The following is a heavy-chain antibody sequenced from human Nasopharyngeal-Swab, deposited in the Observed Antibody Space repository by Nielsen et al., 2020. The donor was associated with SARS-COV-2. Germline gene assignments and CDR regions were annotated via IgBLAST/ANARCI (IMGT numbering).Heavy chain of an antibody. CDR2: ISSNGGST. Sequence: GESLKISYAASGFTFSSYAMHWVRQAPGKGLEYVSAISSNGGSTYYANSAKGRFTISRDNSKNTLYLQMGSLRAEDMAVYYCARGAPDYWGQGTLVTVSS. CDR1: GFTFSSYA. V-gene: IGHV3-64*01. CDR3: ARGAPDY. J-gene: IGHJ4*02.